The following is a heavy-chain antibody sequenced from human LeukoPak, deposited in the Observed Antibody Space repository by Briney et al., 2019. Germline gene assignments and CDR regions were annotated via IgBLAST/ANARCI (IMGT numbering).Heavy chain of an antibody. CDR2: TYYRSKWYS. Sequence: SQTLSLTCAISGDSVSSNGAGWNWIRQSPSRGPEWLGRTYYRSKWYSDYAVALKGRITINPDTSKNQFSLQLNSVTPEDTAVYCCARGVKSSDRAFDIWGQGTMVTVSS. D-gene: IGHD6-25*01. V-gene: IGHV6-1*01. CDR1: GDSVSSNGAG. CDR3: ARGVKSSDRAFDI. J-gene: IGHJ3*02.